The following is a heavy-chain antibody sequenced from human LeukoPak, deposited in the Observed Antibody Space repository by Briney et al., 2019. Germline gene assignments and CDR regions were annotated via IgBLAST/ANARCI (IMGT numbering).Heavy chain of an antibody. V-gene: IGHV4-34*01. CDR3: ARIAAADPVAFDI. CDR2: INHSGST. J-gene: IGHJ3*02. Sequence: PSETLSLTCAVYGGSFSGYYWSWIRQPPGKGLEWIGEINHSGSTNYNPSLKSRVTISVDTSKNQFSLELSSVTAADTAVYYRARIAAADPVAFDIWGQGTMVTVSS. D-gene: IGHD6-13*01. CDR1: GGSFSGYY.